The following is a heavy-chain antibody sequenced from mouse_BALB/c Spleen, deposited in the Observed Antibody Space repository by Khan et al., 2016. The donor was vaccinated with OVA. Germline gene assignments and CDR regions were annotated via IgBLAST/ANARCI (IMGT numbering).Heavy chain of an antibody. Sequence: QVQLKQSGAELARPGTSVKVSCKASGYAFTSYSIEWIKQRPGQGLEWIGVINPSSGCTNYNQKFKGKATLTADKSSSTAYMQLSSLTSEDSAVYCCARKNEAYYGYDCTIDYWGQGTSVTVSS. CDR2: INPSSGCT. V-gene: IGHV1-54*01. D-gene: IGHD2-9*01. J-gene: IGHJ4*01. CDR1: GYAFTSYS. CDR3: ARKNEAYYGYDCTIDY.